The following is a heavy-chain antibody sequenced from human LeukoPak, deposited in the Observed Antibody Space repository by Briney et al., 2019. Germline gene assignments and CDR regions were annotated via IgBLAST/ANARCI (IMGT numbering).Heavy chain of an antibody. J-gene: IGHJ4*02. CDR1: GFAVSSRY. CDR2: IYNDGRT. D-gene: IGHD3-16*02. CDR3: ARDSYPNY. V-gene: IGHV3-66*01. Sequence: GGSLRLSCAASGFAVSSRYMSWVRQAPGKGLEWISIIYNDGRTYYTESGKGRFTIYRDDSGNTLDLQMRSLRVEATAVYYCARDSYPNYWGQGTLVTVSS.